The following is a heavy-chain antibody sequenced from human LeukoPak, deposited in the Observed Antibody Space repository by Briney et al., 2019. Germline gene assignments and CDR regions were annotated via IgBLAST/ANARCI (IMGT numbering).Heavy chain of an antibody. CDR2: IYYSGST. CDR1: GGSFSGYY. Sequence: PSETLSLTCAVYGGSFSGYYWSWIRQPPGKGLEWIGYIYYSGSTNYNPSLKSRVTISVDTSKNQFSLKLSSVTAADTAVYYCARDSSLYYFDYWGQGALVTVSS. V-gene: IGHV4-59*01. J-gene: IGHJ4*02. CDR3: ARDSSLYYFDY.